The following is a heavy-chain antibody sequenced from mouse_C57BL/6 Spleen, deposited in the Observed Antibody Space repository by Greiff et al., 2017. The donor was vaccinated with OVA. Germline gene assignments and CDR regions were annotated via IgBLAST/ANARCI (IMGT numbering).Heavy chain of an antibody. CDR3: ARAVYYFDY. CDR1: GFTFSDYG. V-gene: IGHV5-17*01. D-gene: IGHD3-3*01. CDR2: ISSGSSTI. J-gene: IGHJ2*01. Sequence: EVKVEESGGGLVKPGGSLKLSCAASGFTFSDYGMHWVRQAPEKGLEWVAYISSGSSTIYYADTVKGRFTISRDNAKNTLFLQMTSLRSEDTAMYYCARAVYYFDYWGQGTTLTVSS.